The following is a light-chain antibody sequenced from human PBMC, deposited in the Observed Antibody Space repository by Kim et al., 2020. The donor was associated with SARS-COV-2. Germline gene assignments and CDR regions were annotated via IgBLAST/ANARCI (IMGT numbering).Light chain of an antibody. V-gene: IGKV3-20*01. J-gene: IGKJ4*01. CDR2: AAS. CDR3: QRYGSSPLT. CDR1: QSVSSSY. Sequence: EIVLTQSPGTLSLSPGKRATLPCRASQSVSSSYLAWYQQKPGQAPRLLTYAASSRATGIPDRFSGSGSGTDFTLTISRLEPEDFAVYYCQRYGSSPLTFGGWTKVDIK.